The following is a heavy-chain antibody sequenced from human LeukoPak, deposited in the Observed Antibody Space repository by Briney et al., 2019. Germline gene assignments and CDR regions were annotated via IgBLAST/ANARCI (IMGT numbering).Heavy chain of an antibody. CDR1: GGTLKNYV. CDR2: IMPIFGTI. J-gene: IGHJ5*02. CDR3: AIEGGLGMDSLLDRWFDP. D-gene: IGHD2-21*01. V-gene: IGHV1-69*13. Sequence: ASAKVSCKASGGTLKNYVITWVRQAPGQGLEWMGNIMPIFGTINYAQTFQGRLTISADESTSTAYMELSSLTSDDTAFYYCAIEGGLGMDSLLDRWFDPWGQGTLVTVSS.